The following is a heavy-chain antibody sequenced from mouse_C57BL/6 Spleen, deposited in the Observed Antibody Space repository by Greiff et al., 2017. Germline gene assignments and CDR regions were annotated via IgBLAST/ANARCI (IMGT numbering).Heavy chain of an antibody. D-gene: IGHD2-5*01. Sequence: QVQLKQPGAELVKPGASVKLSCKASGYTFTSYWMHWVKQRPGRGLEWIGRIDPNSGGTKYNEKFKSKATLTVDKPSSTAYMQISSLTSEDSAVYYSARWGYYSNYVDYWGQGTTLTVSS. J-gene: IGHJ2*01. CDR3: ARWGYYSNYVDY. CDR1: GYTFTSYW. CDR2: IDPNSGGT. V-gene: IGHV1-72*01.